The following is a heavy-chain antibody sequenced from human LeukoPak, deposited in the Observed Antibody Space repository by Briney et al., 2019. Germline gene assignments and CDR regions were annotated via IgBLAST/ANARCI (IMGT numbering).Heavy chain of an antibody. CDR1: GFTFSSYW. Sequence: GGCLRLSCAASGFTFSSYWMHWVRRAPGKGLVWVSRINSDGSSTSYADSVKGRFTISRDNAKNTLYLQLNSLRAEDTAVYFCASSSWSSDYFHYWGQGTLVTVSS. J-gene: IGHJ1*01. CDR3: ASSSWSSDYFHY. D-gene: IGHD6-13*01. CDR2: INSDGSST. V-gene: IGHV3-74*01.